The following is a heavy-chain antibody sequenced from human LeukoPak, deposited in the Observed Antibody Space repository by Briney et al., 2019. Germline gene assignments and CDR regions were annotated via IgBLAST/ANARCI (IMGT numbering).Heavy chain of an antibody. CDR1: GFTFSSYS. CDR2: ISSSSSYI. J-gene: IGHJ6*02. Sequence: PGGSLRLSCAASGFTFSSYSMNWVRQAPGKGLEWVSSISSSSSYIYYADSVKGRFTISRDNAKNSLYLQMNSLRAEDTAVYYCARDQPLGYCSGGSCYSKPYYYYGMDVWGQGTTVTVSS. V-gene: IGHV3-21*01. CDR3: ARDQPLGYCSGGSCYSKPYYYYGMDV. D-gene: IGHD2-15*01.